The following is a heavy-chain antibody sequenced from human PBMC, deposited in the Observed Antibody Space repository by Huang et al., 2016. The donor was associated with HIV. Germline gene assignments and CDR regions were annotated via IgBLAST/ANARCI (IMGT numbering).Heavy chain of an antibody. CDR2: IIPICGRA. D-gene: IGHD3-22*01. V-gene: IGHV1-69*01. Sequence: QVQLVQSGAEVKKPGSSVKVSCKASGGTFSRYAISCVRQAPGQGLEWMGGIIPICGRANYDQKVQGRVTMTADESTSTAYMELSSLRYEDTAVYYCARVESRRYYDSSGYYYWGQGTLVTVSS. J-gene: IGHJ4*02. CDR1: GGTFSRYA. CDR3: ARVESRRYYDSSGYYY.